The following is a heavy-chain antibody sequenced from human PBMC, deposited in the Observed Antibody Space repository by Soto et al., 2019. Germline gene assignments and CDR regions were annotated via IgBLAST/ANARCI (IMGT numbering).Heavy chain of an antibody. D-gene: IGHD3-10*01. J-gene: IGHJ4*02. CDR1: GGTFSSYT. CDR2: IIPILGIA. CDR3: ARDHEYGSGSYINSPFDY. V-gene: IGHV1-69*04. Sequence: GASVKVYCKASGGTFSSYTISWVRQAPRQGLEWMGRIIPILGIANYAQKFQGRVTITADKSTSTAYMELSSLRSEDTAVYYCARDHEYGSGSYINSPFDYWGQGTLVTVPQ.